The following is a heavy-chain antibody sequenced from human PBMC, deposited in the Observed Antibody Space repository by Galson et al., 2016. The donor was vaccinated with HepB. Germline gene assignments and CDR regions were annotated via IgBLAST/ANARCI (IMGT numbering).Heavy chain of an antibody. CDR2: IIPIFGTT. J-gene: IGHJ4*02. CDR1: GGTFNTYA. D-gene: IGHD2-2*01. CDR3: ARDRGPYQPLHYFDY. V-gene: IGHV1-69*13. Sequence: SVKVSCKASGGTFNTYAISWVRQAPGQGLEWMGGIIPIFGTTNYAQKFQGRVTITADEFTSTAYMELISLRSEDTAVYYCARDRGPYQPLHYFDYWGQGTLVTVSS.